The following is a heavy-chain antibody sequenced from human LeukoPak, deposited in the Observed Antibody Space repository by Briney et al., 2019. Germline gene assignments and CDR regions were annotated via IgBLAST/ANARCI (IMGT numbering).Heavy chain of an antibody. CDR3: TRDLPATISRGDEY. J-gene: IGHJ4*02. Sequence: PGGSLRLSCAASGFSFSSYYMHWVRQAPGKGLEWVSSISFDSGDETLYADSVKGRITIYRDNTKNSVYLQMDSLTVEDTALYFCTRDLPATISRGDEYWGPGILVTVSS. V-gene: IGHV3-21*01. CDR1: GFSFSSYY. CDR2: ISFDSGDET. D-gene: IGHD5-12*01.